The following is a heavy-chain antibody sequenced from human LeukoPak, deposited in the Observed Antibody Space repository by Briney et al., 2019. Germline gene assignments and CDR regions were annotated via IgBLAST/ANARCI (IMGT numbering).Heavy chain of an antibody. J-gene: IGHJ4*02. CDR1: CGSFSDYS. Sequence: SETLSLTCAVYCGSFSDYSWTWIRQSPGKALEWIGEIIHSGSSHYNPSLKSRVTISVDTSKNQFSLKLTSVTAADTAVYFCARGSPGYWGQGTLVTVSS. CDR3: ARGSPGY. V-gene: IGHV4-34*01. CDR2: IIHSGSS.